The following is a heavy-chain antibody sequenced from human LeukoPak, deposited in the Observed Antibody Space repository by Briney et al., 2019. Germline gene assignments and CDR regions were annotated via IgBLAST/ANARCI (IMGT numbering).Heavy chain of an antibody. CDR3: ARTTAGPHAFDI. CDR2: ISWNSGSI. Sequence: SLRLSCAASGFTFDDYAMHWVRQAPGKGLEWVSGISWNSGSIGYADSVKGRFTISRDNAKNTLYLQMNSLRAEDTAVYYCARTTAGPHAFDIWGQGTMVTVSS. D-gene: IGHD1-14*01. J-gene: IGHJ3*02. V-gene: IGHV3-9*01. CDR1: GFTFDDYA.